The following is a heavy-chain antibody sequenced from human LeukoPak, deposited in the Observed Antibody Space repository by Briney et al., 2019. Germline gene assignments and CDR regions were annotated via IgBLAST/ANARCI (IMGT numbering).Heavy chain of an antibody. Sequence: GGSLRLSCAASGFTVSSNYMSWVRQAPGKGLEWVSVIYSGGSTYYADSVKGRFTISRDNSKNTLYLQMNSLRAEDTAVYYRARVSPSIAAFSYWGQGTLVTVSS. J-gene: IGHJ4*02. CDR2: IYSGGST. CDR3: ARVSPSIAAFSY. D-gene: IGHD6-6*01. V-gene: IGHV3-53*01. CDR1: GFTVSSNY.